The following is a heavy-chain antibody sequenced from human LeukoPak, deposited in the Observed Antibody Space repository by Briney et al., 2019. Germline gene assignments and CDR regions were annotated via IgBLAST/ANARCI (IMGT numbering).Heavy chain of an antibody. CDR3: ARAWTGYSYGDY. J-gene: IGHJ4*02. V-gene: IGHV1-8*03. Sequence: ASVKVSCKASGYTFTSYYMHWVRQAPGQGLEWMGWMNPNSGNTGYAQKFQGKVTITRNTSISTAYMELSSLRSEDTAVYYCARAWTGYSYGDYWGQGTLVTVSS. CDR2: MNPNSGNT. D-gene: IGHD5-18*01. CDR1: GYTFTSYY.